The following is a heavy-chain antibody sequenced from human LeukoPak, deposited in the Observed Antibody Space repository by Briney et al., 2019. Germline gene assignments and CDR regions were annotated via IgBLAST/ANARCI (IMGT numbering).Heavy chain of an antibody. CDR1: GFTFSNAW. V-gene: IGHV3-15*01. Sequence: GGSLRLSCVASGFTFSNAWMSWVRQVPIKGLEWVGRIKRKIDGETTDYAAPAKGRFTISRDDSKNTLYLQMNSLKTEDTAVYYCTSEDQGGFDCWGRGTLVTVSS. J-gene: IGHJ4*02. CDR2: IKRKIDGETT. D-gene: IGHD1-26*01. CDR3: TSEDQGGFDC.